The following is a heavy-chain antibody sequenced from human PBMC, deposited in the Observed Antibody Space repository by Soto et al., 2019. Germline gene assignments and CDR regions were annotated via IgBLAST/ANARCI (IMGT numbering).Heavy chain of an antibody. CDR1: GGSIATTDYY. D-gene: IGHD3-10*01. CDR2: IYYSGTT. V-gene: IGHV4-30-4*01. Sequence: SETLSLTCSVSGGSIATTDYYWSWIRQSPGKGLEWIGYIYYSGTTNYNPSLKSRVTISGDTSKNQFSLKLSSVTAADAAVYYCARETMVRGPSVRFFDYWGQGTLVTVSS. CDR3: ARETMVRGPSVRFFDY. J-gene: IGHJ4*02.